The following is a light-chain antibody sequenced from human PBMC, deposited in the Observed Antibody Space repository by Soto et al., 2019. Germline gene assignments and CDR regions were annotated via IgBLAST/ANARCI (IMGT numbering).Light chain of an antibody. Sequence: EIVLTQSPGTLSLSPGERATLSCRASHSVSSSYLAWYQQKPGQAPRLLIYCASSRATGIPDRFSGSGSGTDFTLTISRLEPEDFAVYYCQQYGSSPPITFGQGTRLEIK. V-gene: IGKV3-20*01. CDR3: QQYGSSPPIT. CDR2: CAS. CDR1: HSVSSSY. J-gene: IGKJ5*01.